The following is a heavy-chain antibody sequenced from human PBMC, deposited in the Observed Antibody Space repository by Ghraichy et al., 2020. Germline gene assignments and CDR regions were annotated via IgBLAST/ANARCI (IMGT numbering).Heavy chain of an antibody. J-gene: IGHJ4*02. CDR1: GFTFSAYN. Sequence: GGSLRLSCAASGFTFSAYNMNWVRQAPGKGLEWVSYITTDSDLTYYAGSVTGRFTISRDDAKKSLYLQMNALRAEDTAVYYCVRVGQLYCRGGNCYYFDYWGQGTLVTVSS. CDR3: VRVGQLYCRGGNCYYFDY. CDR2: ITTDSDLT. V-gene: IGHV3-48*01. D-gene: IGHD2-15*01.